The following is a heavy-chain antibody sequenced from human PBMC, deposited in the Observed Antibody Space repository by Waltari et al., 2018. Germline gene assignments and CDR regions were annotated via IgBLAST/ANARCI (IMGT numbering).Heavy chain of an antibody. CDR2: LSSGSGYT. V-gene: IGHV3-11*06. CDR1: FNDYY. Sequence: FNDYYMSWIRQAPGKGLEWVSSLSSGSGYTYYADSVKGRFTISRDNAKNSLYLQMNSLSAEDTALYYCARSAWFDYWGQGTLVTVSS. J-gene: IGHJ4*02. CDR3: ARSAWFDY.